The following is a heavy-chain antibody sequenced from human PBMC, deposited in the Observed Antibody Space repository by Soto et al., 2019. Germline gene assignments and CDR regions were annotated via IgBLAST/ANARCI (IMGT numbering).Heavy chain of an antibody. J-gene: IGHJ4*02. CDR2: IMPIIGTA. V-gene: IGHV1-69*01. D-gene: IGHD3-10*01. CDR3: ARDLEFRDGNISHLDY. CDR1: GGTFSILV. Sequence: QVQLVQSGPGVKNPGSSLKVSARAPGGTFSILVFNWFRRAPGQGLEGRGGIMPIIGTANYAQKFQGRVTITADESTSTAYMELSSLRSEDTAVYYCARDLEFRDGNISHLDYWGQGTLVTVSS.